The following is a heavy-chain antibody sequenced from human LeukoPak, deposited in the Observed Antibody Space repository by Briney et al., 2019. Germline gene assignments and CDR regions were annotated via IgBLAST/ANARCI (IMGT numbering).Heavy chain of an antibody. V-gene: IGHV3-30*02. CDR1: GFSFSTYN. D-gene: IGHD1-26*01. Sequence: PGGSLRLSCAASGFSFSTYNMHWARQAPGKGLERLAFMGSDGTTRYYAESVRGRFTISRDTSKDTLYLQMVSLRPEDTAVYYCARDHMWGFDHWGQGTLVTVPS. CDR3: ARDHMWGFDH. CDR2: MGSDGTTR. J-gene: IGHJ4*02.